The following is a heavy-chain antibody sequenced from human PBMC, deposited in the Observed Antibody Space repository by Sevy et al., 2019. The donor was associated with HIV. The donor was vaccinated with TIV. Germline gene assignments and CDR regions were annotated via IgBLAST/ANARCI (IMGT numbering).Heavy chain of an antibody. Sequence: SETLSFTCTVSGGSISGYYWSWIRQSPGKGLEWIGYIYNVGDTRYNPSLKSRVTISMATSKNQFSLHLNSVTAADTDVYYCARRVPALAGNWFDPRGQGTLVTVSS. CDR1: GGSISGYY. V-gene: IGHV4-59*01. CDR3: ARRVPALAGNWFDP. CDR2: IYNVGDT. J-gene: IGHJ5*02.